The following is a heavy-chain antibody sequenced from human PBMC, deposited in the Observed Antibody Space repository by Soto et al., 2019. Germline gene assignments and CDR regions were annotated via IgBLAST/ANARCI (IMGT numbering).Heavy chain of an antibody. CDR1: GYTFTSYD. CDR3: ATGRGVVTVDY. V-gene: IGHV1-8*01. D-gene: IGHD2-15*01. CDR2: MNPNSGNT. J-gene: IGHJ4*02. Sequence: EASVKVSCNASGYTFTSYDINWVRQATGQGLEWMGWMNPNSGNTGYAQKFQGRVTMTRNTSINTAYMELSSLRSEDTAVYYCATGRGVVTVDYWGQGTLVTVSS.